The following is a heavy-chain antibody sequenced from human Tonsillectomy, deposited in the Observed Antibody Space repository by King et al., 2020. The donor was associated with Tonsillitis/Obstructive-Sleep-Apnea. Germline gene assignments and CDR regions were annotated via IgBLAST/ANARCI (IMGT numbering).Heavy chain of an antibody. CDR1: GFTFSSYA. J-gene: IGHJ4*02. V-gene: IGHV3-30*01. D-gene: IGHD3-3*01. Sequence: VQLVGSGGGVVQPGRSLRLSCAASGFTFSSYAMHWVRQAPGKGLEWVAVISYDGSNKYYADSVKGRFTISRDNSKNTLYLQMNSLRAEDTAVYYCARGTYDFWSDYYDIWGQGTLVTVSS. CDR2: ISYDGSNK. CDR3: ARGTYDFWSDYYDI.